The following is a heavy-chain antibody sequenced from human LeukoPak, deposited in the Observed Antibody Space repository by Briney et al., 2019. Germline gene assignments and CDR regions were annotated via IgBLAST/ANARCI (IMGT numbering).Heavy chain of an antibody. CDR1: GYSISSGYY. D-gene: IGHD3-9*01. J-gene: IGHJ5*02. V-gene: IGHV4-38-2*02. CDR2: IYHSGRT. CDR3: ARSDLRYFDWLLSYWFDP. Sequence: SETLSLTCTVSGYSISSGYYWGWIRQPPGKGLEWIGNIYHSGRTYYNPSLKSRVTISVDTSKDQFSLKLSSVTAADTAVYYCARSDLRYFDWLLSYWFDPWGQGTLVTVSS.